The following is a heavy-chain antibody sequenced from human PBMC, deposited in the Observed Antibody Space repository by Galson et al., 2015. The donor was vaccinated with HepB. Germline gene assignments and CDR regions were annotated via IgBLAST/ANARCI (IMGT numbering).Heavy chain of an antibody. J-gene: IGHJ4*02. CDR3: AKDRNKAHGRIAARSSSNYFDY. Sequence: SLRLSCAASGFTFSSYGMHWVRQAPGKGLEWVAVISYDGSNKYYADSVKGRFTISRDNSKNTLYLQMNSLRAEDTAVYYCAKDRNKAHGRIAARSSSNYFDYWGQGTLVTVSS. CDR2: ISYDGSNK. D-gene: IGHD6-6*01. V-gene: IGHV3-30*18. CDR1: GFTFSSYG.